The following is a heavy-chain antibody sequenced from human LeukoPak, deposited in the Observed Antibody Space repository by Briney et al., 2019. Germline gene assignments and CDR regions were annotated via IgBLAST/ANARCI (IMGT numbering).Heavy chain of an antibody. J-gene: IGHJ6*03. V-gene: IGHV1-8*01. CDR2: MNPNSGNT. Sequence: ASVKVSCKASGYTFTSYDINWVRQATGQGLEWMGWMNPNSGNTGYAQKFQGRVTMTRNTSISTAYMELSSLRSEDTAVYYCARAKWSYYYYYMDVWGKGTTVTVSS. D-gene: IGHD2-8*01. CDR3: ARAKWSYYYYYMDV. CDR1: GYTFTSYD.